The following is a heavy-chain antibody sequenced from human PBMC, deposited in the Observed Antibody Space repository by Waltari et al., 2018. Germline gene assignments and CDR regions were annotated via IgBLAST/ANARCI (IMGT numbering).Heavy chain of an antibody. V-gene: IGHV4-59*11. CDR2: IYYSGST. Sequence: QVQLQESGPGLVKPSETLSLTCTVSRRSISSHYWSWIRQPPGKGLEWIGYIYYSGSTNYNTSLKSRVTISVDTSKNQFSLKLSSVTAADTAVYYCARDYYGSGSYPYWGQGTLVTVSS. D-gene: IGHD3-10*01. CDR1: RRSISSHY. CDR3: ARDYYGSGSYPY. J-gene: IGHJ4*02.